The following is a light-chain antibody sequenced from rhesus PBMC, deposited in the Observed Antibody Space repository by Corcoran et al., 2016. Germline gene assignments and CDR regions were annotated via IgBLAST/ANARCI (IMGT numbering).Light chain of an antibody. CDR2: EAS. CDR3: QHYYSTPYS. V-gene: IGKV1-25*01. Sequence: DIQMTQSPSSLSASVGDRVTITCRASQGITNDLAWYQQKPGETPKLLIYEASSLQSGIPSRFRGSGSWTDFTLTISSLQSEDFATYYCQHYYSTPYSFGQGTKVEIK. J-gene: IGKJ2*01. CDR1: QGITND.